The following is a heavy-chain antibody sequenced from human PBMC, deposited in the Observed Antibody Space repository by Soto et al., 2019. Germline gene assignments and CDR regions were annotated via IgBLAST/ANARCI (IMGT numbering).Heavy chain of an antibody. CDR3: AKVVVAATRHTDFDS. V-gene: IGHV4-39*02. CDR1: GGSINSNNYY. D-gene: IGHD2-15*01. Sequence: ESLSLTCTVSGGSINSNNYYWAWIRQPPGKGLAWIASIYYDGSTYYNPSLKSRVSISVDTSKNHFSLKLSSATAADTAVYYCAKVVVAATRHTDFDSWGQGTLVTVSS. J-gene: IGHJ4*02. CDR2: IYYDGST.